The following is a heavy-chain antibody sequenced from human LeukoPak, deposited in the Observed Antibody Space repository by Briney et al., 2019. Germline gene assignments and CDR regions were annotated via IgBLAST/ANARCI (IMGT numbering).Heavy chain of an antibody. CDR1: GFTVSSRY. D-gene: IGHD2-21*02. J-gene: IGHJ4*02. CDR3: ARGESSDCTCIDY. Sequence: GRSLRLSCAASGFTVSSRYMSWVRQAPGNGLEWVSVIHGDGSTYYADSVKGRFTISRDNSKNTLYLQMNSLRAEDTAVYYCARGESSDCTCIDYWGQGTLVSVSS. CDR2: IHGDGST. V-gene: IGHV3-53*01.